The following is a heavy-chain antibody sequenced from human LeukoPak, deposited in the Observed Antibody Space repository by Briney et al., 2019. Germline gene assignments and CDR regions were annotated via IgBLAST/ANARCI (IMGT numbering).Heavy chain of an antibody. Sequence: GSLRLSCAASGFTFSSYSMNWVRQAPGKGLEWVSSISSSSSYIYYADSVKGRFTISRDNSKNTLYLQMNSLRAEDTAVYYCAKVPSRAIAVAGPYFDYWGQGTLVTVSS. CDR2: ISSSSSYI. J-gene: IGHJ4*02. CDR3: AKVPSRAIAVAGPYFDY. CDR1: GFTFSSYS. D-gene: IGHD6-19*01. V-gene: IGHV3-21*04.